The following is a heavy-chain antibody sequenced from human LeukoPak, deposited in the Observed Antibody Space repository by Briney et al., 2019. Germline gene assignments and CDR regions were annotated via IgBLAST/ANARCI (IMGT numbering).Heavy chain of an antibody. Sequence: GGSLRLSCAASGFTFSGSAMHWVRQASGKGLEWVSAISGSGGSTYYADSVKGRFTISRDNSKNTLYLQMNSLRAEDTAVYYCAKEDTMDLEAFDIWGQGTMVTVSS. J-gene: IGHJ3*02. CDR1: GFTFSGSA. CDR3: AKEDTMDLEAFDI. V-gene: IGHV3-23*01. CDR2: ISGSGGST. D-gene: IGHD3-10*01.